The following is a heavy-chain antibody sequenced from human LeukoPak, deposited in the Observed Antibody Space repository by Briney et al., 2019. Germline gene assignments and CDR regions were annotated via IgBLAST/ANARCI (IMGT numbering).Heavy chain of an antibody. J-gene: IGHJ4*02. CDR2: ISGSGGST. Sequence: GGSLRLSCAASGFTFSSYAMSWLRQAPGKGLEWVSAISGSGGSTYYADSVKGRFTISRDNSKNTLYLQMNSLRAEDTAVYYCAKEGEPYYDFWSGYYTAYYFDYWGQGTLVTVSS. CDR1: GFTFSSYA. V-gene: IGHV3-23*01. D-gene: IGHD3-3*01. CDR3: AKEGEPYYDFWSGYYTAYYFDY.